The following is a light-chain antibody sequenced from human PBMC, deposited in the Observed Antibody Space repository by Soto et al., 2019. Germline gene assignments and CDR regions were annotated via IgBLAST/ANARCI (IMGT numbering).Light chain of an antibody. Sequence: EIGLTQSPGTLSLSPGERATLSCRASQSVSSSYLAWYQQRPGQAPRLLIYGASSRATGIPDRFSGSGSGTDFTLTISRLEPEDFAVYYCQQYGSSPTTFGQRTKVDIK. CDR1: QSVSSSY. J-gene: IGKJ1*01. CDR3: QQYGSSPTT. V-gene: IGKV3-20*01. CDR2: GAS.